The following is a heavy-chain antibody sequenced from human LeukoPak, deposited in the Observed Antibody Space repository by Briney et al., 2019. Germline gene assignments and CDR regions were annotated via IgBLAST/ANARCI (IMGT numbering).Heavy chain of an antibody. V-gene: IGHV1-18*01. J-gene: IGHJ5*02. D-gene: IGHD1-26*01. Sequence: GASVKVSCKTSGYSFILYGISWVRQAPGQGPEWMGWISTSTGDTKYTQKFQGRVTLTTDTSTSTAYMELRSLRSDDTAVYYCARDNIRDIVGATTGFDPWGQGTLVTVSS. CDR1: GYSFILYG. CDR2: ISTSTGDT. CDR3: ARDNIRDIVGATTGFDP.